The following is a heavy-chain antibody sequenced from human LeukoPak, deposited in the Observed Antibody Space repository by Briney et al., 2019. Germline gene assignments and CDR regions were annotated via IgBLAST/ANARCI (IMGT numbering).Heavy chain of an antibody. D-gene: IGHD3-9*01. CDR3: ARAPVMYYDILTGYYSEGGDY. J-gene: IGHJ4*02. Sequence: QSGGSLRLSCAASGFTFSSYSMNWVRQAPGKGLEWVANIKQDGSEKYYVDSVKGRFTISRDNAKNSLYLQMNSLRAEDTAVYYCARAPVMYYDILTGYYSEGGDYWGQGTLVTVSS. V-gene: IGHV3-7*04. CDR2: IKQDGSEK. CDR1: GFTFSSYS.